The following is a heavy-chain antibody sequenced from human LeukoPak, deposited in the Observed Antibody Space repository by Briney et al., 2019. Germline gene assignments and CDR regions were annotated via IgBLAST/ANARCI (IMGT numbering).Heavy chain of an antibody. D-gene: IGHD6-19*01. CDR3: ARGRSGVAVAGTRGRYFDY. CDR1: GGSVSAYY. J-gene: IGHJ4*02. CDR2: VFYSGST. Sequence: SETLSLTCTVSGGSVSAYYWTWIRQPPGKGLEWIGCVFYSGSTNYNPSLKSRVTISVDTSKNQFSLKLSSVTAADTAVYYCARGRSGVAVAGTRGRYFDYWGQGTLVTVSS. V-gene: IGHV4-59*02.